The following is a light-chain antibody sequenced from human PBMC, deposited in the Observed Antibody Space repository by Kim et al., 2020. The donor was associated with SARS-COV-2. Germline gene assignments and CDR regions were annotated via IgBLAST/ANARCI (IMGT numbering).Light chain of an antibody. V-gene: IGLV1-51*01. J-gene: IGLJ3*02. CDR3: GTWDNSLV. CDR1: NSKNGKNC. CDR2: DNN. Sequence: AAPGQKDTHPWSGSNSKNGKNCVTWYQQLPGTAPKLLIYDNNKRPSGIPDRFSGSKSGTSATLDITGLQTGDEADYYCGTWDNSLVFGGGTQLTVL.